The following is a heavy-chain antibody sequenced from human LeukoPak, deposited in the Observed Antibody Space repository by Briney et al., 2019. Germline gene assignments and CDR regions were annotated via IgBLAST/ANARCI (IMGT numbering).Heavy chain of an antibody. V-gene: IGHV3-11*01. CDR1: GFIFSDYH. D-gene: IGHD6-19*01. CDR2: ISPGGDII. J-gene: IGHJ4*02. Sequence: GGSLRLSCAASGFIFSDYHMNWIRQAPGKGLEWVSYISPGGDIIYFADYVKGRFTISRDNAKNSLFLQMISLTAEDTAVYYCASGRDIAVAGPGGYFDYWGQGTLVTVSS. CDR3: ASGRDIAVAGPGGYFDY.